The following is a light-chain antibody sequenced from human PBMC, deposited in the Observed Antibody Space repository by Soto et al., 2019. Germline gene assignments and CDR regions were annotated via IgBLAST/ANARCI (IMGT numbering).Light chain of an antibody. V-gene: IGKV1-5*01. CDR3: QPYNSSPLT. CDR1: QSISTW. Sequence: DIQMTQSPSTLSPSVGDSVTITCRPNQSISTWLAWYQQKPGKAPKLLIYEASTLESGVPSRFSGGGSGAEFTLIIRSLQPDDFASYYCQPYNSSPLTFGGGTKVDSK. J-gene: IGKJ4*02. CDR2: EAS.